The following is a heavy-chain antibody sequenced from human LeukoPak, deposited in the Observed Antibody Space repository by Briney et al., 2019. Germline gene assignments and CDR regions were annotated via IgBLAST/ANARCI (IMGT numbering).Heavy chain of an antibody. CDR2: IKSSNT. CDR3: ARVPDWTYVPDY. V-gene: IGHV4-61*02. J-gene: IGHJ4*02. D-gene: IGHD3-16*01. Sequence: SETLSLTCTVSGGSISGDRFYWTWVRQPAGKGLEWIGRIKSSNTNYNPSLKSRVSISLDTSTNQFSLKLSSLTAADTAVYYCARVPDWTYVPDYWGQGTLVTVSS. CDR1: GGSISGDRFY.